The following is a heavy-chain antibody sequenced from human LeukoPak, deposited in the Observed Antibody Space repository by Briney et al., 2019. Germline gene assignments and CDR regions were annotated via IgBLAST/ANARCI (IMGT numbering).Heavy chain of an antibody. Sequence: SETLSLTCTVSGGSISSYYWSWIRQPPGKGLEWIGYIYYSGTTHNNPSLKSRVTISVDTSKNQFSLKLSSVTAADTAVYYCARSGSYAGFFDYWGQGTLVTVSS. CDR2: IYYSGTT. CDR3: ARSGSYAGFFDY. V-gene: IGHV4-59*01. D-gene: IGHD1-26*01. CDR1: GGSISSYY. J-gene: IGHJ4*02.